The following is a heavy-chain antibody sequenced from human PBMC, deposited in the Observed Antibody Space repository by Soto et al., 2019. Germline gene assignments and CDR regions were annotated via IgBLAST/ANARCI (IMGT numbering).Heavy chain of an antibody. CDR1: GGSISHYY. J-gene: IGHJ5*02. V-gene: IGHV4-59*01. Sequence: PSETLSLTCTVSGGSISHYYWNWIRQPPGKGLEWIGYIYHSGSSNYNPSLKSRVTISVDTSKNQFSLKLSSVTAAGTAVYYCATGREWYPNRTWFDPWGQGTLVTVSS. CDR2: IYHSGSS. D-gene: IGHD3-3*01. CDR3: ATGREWYPNRTWFDP.